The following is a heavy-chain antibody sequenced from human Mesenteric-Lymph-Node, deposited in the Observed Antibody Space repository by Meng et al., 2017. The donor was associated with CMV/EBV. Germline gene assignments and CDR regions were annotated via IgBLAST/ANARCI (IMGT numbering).Heavy chain of an antibody. CDR1: GFSFSNAW. CDR2: IKTETDGATT. Sequence: GGSLRLSCEASGFSFSNAWMNWVRQAPGKGLEWVGRIKTETDGATTDYAAPVKDRFTISRDDSKTTLYLQINSLKTEGTAVYYCTTDVRDCPSEWGQGTLVTVSS. D-gene: IGHD2-21*01. V-gene: IGHV3-15*01. J-gene: IGHJ4*02. CDR3: TTDVRDCPSE.